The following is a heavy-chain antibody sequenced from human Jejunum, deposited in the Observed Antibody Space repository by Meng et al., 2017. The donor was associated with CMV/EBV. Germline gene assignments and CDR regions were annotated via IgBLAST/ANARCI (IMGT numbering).Heavy chain of an antibody. Sequence: QVQLRESGPGLVKPSGXLSLTCTVSGASISNYYRSWLRYPARKGLEWIGRVYISGTTNYNPSIKSRVTMSIDTSKNQFPLKLTSVTAADTAVYYCARDSNLSGLAYWGQGTLVTV. CDR3: ARDSNLSGLAY. D-gene: IGHD3-10*01. CDR2: VYISGTT. V-gene: IGHV4-4*07. CDR1: GASISNYY. J-gene: IGHJ4*02.